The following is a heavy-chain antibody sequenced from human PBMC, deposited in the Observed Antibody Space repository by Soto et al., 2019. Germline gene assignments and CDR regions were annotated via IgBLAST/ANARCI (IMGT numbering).Heavy chain of an antibody. D-gene: IGHD3-9*01. CDR2: IWYDGSNK. J-gene: IGHJ6*02. CDR3: ARTFPYDILTPMDV. Sequence: QVQLVESGGGVVQPGRSLRLSCAASGFTFSSYGMHWVRQAPGKGLEWVAVIWYDGSNKYYADSVKGRFTISRDNSKNTLYLQMNSLRAEDTAVYYCARTFPYDILTPMDVWGQGTTVTVSS. CDR1: GFTFSSYG. V-gene: IGHV3-33*01.